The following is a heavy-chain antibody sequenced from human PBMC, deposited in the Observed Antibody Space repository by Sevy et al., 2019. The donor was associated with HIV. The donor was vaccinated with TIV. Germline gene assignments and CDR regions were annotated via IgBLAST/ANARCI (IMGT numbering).Heavy chain of an antibody. CDR3: TRGLATADTPEYYFDY. CDR2: ITRNSYEAYGGTT. J-gene: IGHJ4*02. V-gene: IGHV3-49*03. D-gene: IGHD5-12*01. CDR1: GFTFDDYV. Sequence: GGSLRLSCTTSGFTFDDYVMSWFRQAPGKGLEWVAFITRNSYEAYGGTTDYAASVKGRFIISRDDSKSIAHLQMNSLKTEDTAVYYCTRGLATADTPEYYFDYWGQGTLVTVSS.